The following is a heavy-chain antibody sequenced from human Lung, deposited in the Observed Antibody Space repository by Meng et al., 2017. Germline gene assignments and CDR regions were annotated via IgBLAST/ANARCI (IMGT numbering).Heavy chain of an antibody. CDR1: GGSSSTSCYY. V-gene: IGHV4-39*01. Sequence: QPQLLEPGPGLAKPSEALPLTCSVSGGSSSTSCYYWGWIRQPPGKGLEWIGSIGHSGFTYYTPSLKSRVAVSLDTSKSQFSLMLTSVTAADTAVYYCVRSSAWVRTGFDPWGQGTLVTVSS. D-gene: IGHD6-19*01. CDR2: IGHSGFT. J-gene: IGHJ5*02. CDR3: VRSSAWVRTGFDP.